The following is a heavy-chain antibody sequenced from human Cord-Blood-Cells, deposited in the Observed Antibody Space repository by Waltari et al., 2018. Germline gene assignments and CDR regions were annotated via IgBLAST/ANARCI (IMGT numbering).Heavy chain of an antibody. Sequence: QLQLQESGPGLVKPSETLSLTCTVSGGSISSSSYYWGWIRQPPGKGLEWIGSIYYSGSTYYNPSLKSRVTISVDTSKNQFSLKLSSVTAVDTAVYYCARHPLYYDILTGVDYWGQGTLVTVSS. CDR2: IYYSGST. V-gene: IGHV4-39*07. J-gene: IGHJ4*02. CDR3: ARHPLYYDILTGVDY. D-gene: IGHD3-9*01. CDR1: GGSISSSSYY.